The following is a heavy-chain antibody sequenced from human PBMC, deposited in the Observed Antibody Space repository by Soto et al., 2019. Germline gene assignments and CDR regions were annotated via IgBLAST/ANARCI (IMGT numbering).Heavy chain of an antibody. CDR2: ISSSSSYI. CDR1: GFSFSNYG. Sequence: EVQLVESGGGLVKPGGSLRLSCAASGFSFSNYGMNWVRQAPGKGLEWVSSISSSSSYISYADSVKGRFTISRDNAKNSVYRQMNSLRAEDTAVYYCARSDCTSTSCYVVWFDPWGQGTLVTVSS. V-gene: IGHV3-21*01. J-gene: IGHJ5*02. D-gene: IGHD2-2*01. CDR3: ARSDCTSTSCYVVWFDP.